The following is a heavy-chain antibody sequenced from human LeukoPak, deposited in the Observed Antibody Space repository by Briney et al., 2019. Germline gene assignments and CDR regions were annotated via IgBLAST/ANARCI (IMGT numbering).Heavy chain of an antibody. J-gene: IGHJ4*02. CDR3: ARLSPIWWFY. Sequence: GSLRLSCAASGFTFSTYWMHWVRHAPGKGLEWIGSIYYSGITYYNPSLKSRVTISSDTSKNQFSLKLTSVTAADTAVYYCARLSPIWWFYWGQGTLVTVSS. V-gene: IGHV4-39*01. D-gene: IGHD2-21*01. CDR1: GFTFSTYW. CDR2: IYYSGIT.